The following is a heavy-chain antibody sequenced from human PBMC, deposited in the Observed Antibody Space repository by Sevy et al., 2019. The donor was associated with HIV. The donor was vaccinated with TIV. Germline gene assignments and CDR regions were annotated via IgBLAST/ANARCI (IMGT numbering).Heavy chain of an antibody. CDR2: ISGTGDHT. V-gene: IGHV3-23*01. CDR3: AKKMGGGSGMAFLVDY. J-gene: IGHJ4*02. D-gene: IGHD2-8*01. CDR1: GFTFSSFA. Sequence: GGSLRLSCAASGFTFSSFAMGWVRQAPGKGLDWISVISGTGDHTYYADSVKGRFTISRDNSKNTLFLQMNSLRAEDMAIFYCAKKMGGGSGMAFLVDYWGQGTLVTVSS.